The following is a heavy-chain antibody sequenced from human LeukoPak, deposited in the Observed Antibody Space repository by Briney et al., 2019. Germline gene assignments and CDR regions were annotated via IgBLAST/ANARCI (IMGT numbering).Heavy chain of an antibody. D-gene: IGHD4-17*01. J-gene: IGHJ4*02. Sequence: PGGSLRLSCAASGFTFRSYSTNWVRQAPGKGLEWVAYISSSSTNIYYADSVKGRFTISRDNAKNSLYLQMSSLRAEDTAVYYCARDERGDSVTTSRWGQGTLVTVSS. CDR3: ARDERGDSVTTSR. CDR1: GFTFRSYS. CDR2: ISSSSTNI. V-gene: IGHV3-48*01.